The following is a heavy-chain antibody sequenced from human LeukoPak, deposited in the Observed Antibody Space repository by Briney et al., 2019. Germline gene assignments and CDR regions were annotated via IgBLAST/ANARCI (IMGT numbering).Heavy chain of an antibody. D-gene: IGHD3-3*01. J-gene: IGHJ6*03. V-gene: IGHV3-30*02. CDR2: IRYDGSNK. CDR1: GFTFSSYG. CDR3: AKGNEWLSYYYYMDV. Sequence: PGGSLRLSCAASGFTFSSYGMHWVRQAPGKGLEWVAFIRYDGSNKYYADSVKGRFTISRDNSKNTLYLQMNSLRAEDTAVYYCAKGNEWLSYYYYMDVWGKGTTVTVSS.